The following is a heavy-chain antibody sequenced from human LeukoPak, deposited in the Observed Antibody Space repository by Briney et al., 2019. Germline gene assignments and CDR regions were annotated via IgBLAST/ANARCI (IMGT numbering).Heavy chain of an antibody. CDR2: ISSSSSTI. CDR1: GFTFSSYG. CDR3: ARAEGMVSTP. V-gene: IGHV3-48*01. D-gene: IGHD3-10*01. J-gene: IGHJ5*02. Sequence: GGSLRLSCAASGFTFSSYGMSWVRQAPGKGLEWVSYISSSSSTIYYADSVKGRFTISRDNAKNSLYLQMNSLRAEDTAVYYCARAEGMVSTPWGQGTLVTVSS.